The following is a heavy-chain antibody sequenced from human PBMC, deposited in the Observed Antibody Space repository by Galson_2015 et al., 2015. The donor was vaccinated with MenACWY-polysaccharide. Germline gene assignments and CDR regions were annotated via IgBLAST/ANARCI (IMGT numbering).Heavy chain of an antibody. J-gene: IGHJ4*02. CDR1: GFTFSSYS. D-gene: IGHD3-10*01. CDR2: ISSSSSYI. CDR3: ARDQWGGSGALDY. V-gene: IGHV3-21*01. Sequence: SLRLSCAASGFTFSSYSMNWVRQAPGKGLEWVSSISSSSSYIYYVDSVKGRFTISRDNAKNSLYLQMNSLRAEDTAVYYCARDQWGGSGALDYWGQGTLVTVSS.